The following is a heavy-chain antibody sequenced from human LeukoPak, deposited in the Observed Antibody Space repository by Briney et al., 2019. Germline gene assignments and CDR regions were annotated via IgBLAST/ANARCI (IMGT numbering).Heavy chain of an antibody. CDR2: IGYDGGEK. CDR3: TRDFESYFDY. J-gene: IGHJ4*02. Sequence: QAGGSLRLSCAASGFTFSSYGMHWVRQAPGKGLEWVAAIGYDGGEKYYADSVKGRFTISRDNSKNTLYLQMNSLRAEDTAVYYCTRDFESYFDYWGQGAQVTVSS. CDR1: GFTFSSYG. V-gene: IGHV3-33*01. D-gene: IGHD3-9*01.